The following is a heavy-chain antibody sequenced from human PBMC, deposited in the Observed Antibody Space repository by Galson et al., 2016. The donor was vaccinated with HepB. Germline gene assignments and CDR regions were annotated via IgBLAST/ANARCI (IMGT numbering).Heavy chain of an antibody. Sequence: QSGAEVKKPGESLRISCHGSGYSFTTYWISWVRQMPGKGLEWMGRIDPSDSQTNYSPSFQGHVTISGDKSTRTAYLQWSSLKASDTAIYYCSRHYSSSERFDFDVWGQGTLITVSS. J-gene: IGHJ4*02. D-gene: IGHD6-6*01. CDR3: SRHYSSSERFDFDV. CDR2: IDPSDSQT. V-gene: IGHV5-10-1*01. CDR1: GYSFTTYW.